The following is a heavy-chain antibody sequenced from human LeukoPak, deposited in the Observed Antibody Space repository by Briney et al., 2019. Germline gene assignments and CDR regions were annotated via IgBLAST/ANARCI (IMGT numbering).Heavy chain of an antibody. CDR1: GFTLSSYS. CDR2: ISGSGGST. Sequence: GGSLRLSCAAPGFTLSSYSMNWVRQAPGKGLEWVSGISGSGGSTYYADSVKGRFTIFRDNSKNTLYLQMNSLRAEDTAVYYCAKAHARYYFDYWGQGTLVTVSS. V-gene: IGHV3-23*01. J-gene: IGHJ4*02. CDR3: AKAHARYYFDY.